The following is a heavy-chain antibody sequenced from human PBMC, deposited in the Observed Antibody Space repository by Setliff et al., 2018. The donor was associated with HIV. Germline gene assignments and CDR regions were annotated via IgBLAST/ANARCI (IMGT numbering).Heavy chain of an antibody. CDR3: ARERGGSWSNDAFDI. V-gene: IGHV3-48*03. D-gene: IGHD6-13*01. J-gene: IGHJ3*02. Sequence: GVLRLSCGASGFTFSSYEMNWVRQAPGKGLEWVSYIGNSGSPIYYADSVKGRFTISRDNAKNSLYLQMNSLRVEDTAVYYCARERGGSWSNDAFDIWGQGTMVTVSS. CDR2: IGNSGSPI. CDR1: GFTFSSYE.